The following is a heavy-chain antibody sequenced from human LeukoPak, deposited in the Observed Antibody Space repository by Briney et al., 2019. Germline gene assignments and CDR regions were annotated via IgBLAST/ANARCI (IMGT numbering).Heavy chain of an antibody. CDR1: GFTFSGSA. D-gene: IGHD2-2*03. V-gene: IGHV3-73*01. CDR2: IRSRADNYAT. J-gene: IGHJ5*02. CDR3: TSGYCSGTSCYPQFDP. Sequence: GGSLRLSCAASGFTFSGSAVHWVRQASGKGLEWVGRIRSRADNYATAYGASVKGRFTISRDDSKNTVYLQMNSLTSEARTMYYCTSGYCSGTSCYPQFDPWGQGTLVTVSS.